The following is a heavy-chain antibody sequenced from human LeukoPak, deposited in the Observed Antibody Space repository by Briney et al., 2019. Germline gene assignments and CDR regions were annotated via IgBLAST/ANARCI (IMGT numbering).Heavy chain of an antibody. Sequence: AGGSLRLSCAASGFSFSHYAMHWVRQAPGKGLEWVAAISYDGTNTYYADSVKGRFTISRDNSKNTLYLQMNSLRAEDTAVYYCAKDDSKIKSSGGYYWGQGTLVTVSS. CDR2: ISYDGTNT. CDR3: AKDDSKIKSSGGYY. D-gene: IGHD2-15*01. V-gene: IGHV3-30*04. J-gene: IGHJ4*02. CDR1: GFSFSHYA.